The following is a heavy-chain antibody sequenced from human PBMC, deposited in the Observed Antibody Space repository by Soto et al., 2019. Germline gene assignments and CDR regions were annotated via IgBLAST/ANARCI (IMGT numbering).Heavy chain of an antibody. Sequence: EVQLVESGGGLVQPGGSLRLSCAASGFTFSSYWMHWARQAPGKGLVWLSHIDSDGSSTTYADSVKGRFTISRDNAKNMVDLQMNSLRAEDTAVYSGVRDDGGLGIDYWGLGTLVTVSS. J-gene: IGHJ4*02. D-gene: IGHD2-15*01. V-gene: IGHV3-74*01. CDR3: VRDDGGLGIDY. CDR1: GFTFSSYW. CDR2: IDSDGSST.